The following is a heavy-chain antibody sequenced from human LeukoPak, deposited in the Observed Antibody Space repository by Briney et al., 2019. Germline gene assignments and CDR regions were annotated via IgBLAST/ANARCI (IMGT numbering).Heavy chain of an antibody. Sequence: SETLSLTCTVSGGSINSYYWSWIRQPPGKGLEWIGYIYYSGSTNYNPSLKSRVTISVDTSKNQFSLKLSSVTAADTAVYYCAATIAVAAHSVDYWGQGTLVTVSS. CDR3: AATIAVAAHSVDY. CDR1: GGSINSYY. D-gene: IGHD6-19*01. CDR2: IYYSGST. J-gene: IGHJ4*02. V-gene: IGHV4-59*01.